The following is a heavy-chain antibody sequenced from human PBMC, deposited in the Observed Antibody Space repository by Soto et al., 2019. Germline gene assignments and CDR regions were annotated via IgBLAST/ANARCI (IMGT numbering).Heavy chain of an antibody. J-gene: IGHJ6*02. CDR1: GGSISSSNW. Sequence: SETLSLTCAVSGGSISSSNWWSWVRQPPGKGLEWIGEIYHSGSTNYNPSLKSRVTISADKSKNQFSLKLSSVTAADTAVYYCARFSIMYYYYYGMDVWGQGTTVTVSS. CDR3: ARFSIMYYYYYGMDV. CDR2: IYHSGST. D-gene: IGHD3-3*02. V-gene: IGHV4-4*02.